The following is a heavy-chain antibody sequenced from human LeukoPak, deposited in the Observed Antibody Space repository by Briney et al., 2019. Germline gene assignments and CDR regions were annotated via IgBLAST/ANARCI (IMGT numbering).Heavy chain of an antibody. D-gene: IGHD2-2*01. Sequence: SETLSLTCAVYGGSFSGYYWSWIRQPPGKGLEWIGEINHSGSTNYNPSLKSRVTISVDTSKNQFSLKLSSVTAADTAVYYCARARYCSSTSCPHAPYYYYYYGMDVWGQGTTVTVSS. CDR2: INHSGST. CDR1: GGSFSGYY. V-gene: IGHV4-34*01. CDR3: ARARYCSSTSCPHAPYYYYYYGMDV. J-gene: IGHJ6*02.